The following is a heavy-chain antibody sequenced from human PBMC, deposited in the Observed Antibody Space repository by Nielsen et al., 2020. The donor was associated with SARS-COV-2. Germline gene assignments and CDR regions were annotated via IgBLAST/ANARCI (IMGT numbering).Heavy chain of an antibody. CDR1: GGSISTFY. CDR3: ARENKWELLGGFYFDS. D-gene: IGHD1-26*01. V-gene: IGHV4-59*01. Sequence: SETLSLTCTVSGGSISTFYWTWIRQPPGKGLEWIGYVYYSGSTTYNPSLKSRVTMSVDTSKNQFSLKLTSVTAADTALHYCARENKWELLGGFYFDSWGQGTLVTVSS. CDR2: VYYSGST. J-gene: IGHJ4*02.